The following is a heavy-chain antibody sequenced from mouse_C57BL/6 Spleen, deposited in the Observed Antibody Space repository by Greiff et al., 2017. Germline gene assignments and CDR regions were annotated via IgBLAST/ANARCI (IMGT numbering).Heavy chain of an antibody. Sequence: VQLQESGPGLVQPSQSLSITCTVSGFSLTSYGVHWVRQSPGKGLEWLGVIWSGGSTDYNAAFISRLSISKDNSKSQIFFKMNSLQADDTARYYCARVYYDYDDYYAMDYWGQGTSVTVSS. V-gene: IGHV2-2*01. CDR1: GFSLTSYG. J-gene: IGHJ4*01. CDR3: ARVYYDYDDYYAMDY. CDR2: IWSGGST. D-gene: IGHD2-4*01.